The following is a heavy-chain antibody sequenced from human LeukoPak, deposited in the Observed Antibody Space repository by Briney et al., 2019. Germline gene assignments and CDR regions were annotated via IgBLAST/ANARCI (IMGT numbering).Heavy chain of an antibody. D-gene: IGHD3-22*01. CDR3: ARARSMIVVVTDFDC. CDR2: ISSSSSYI. V-gene: IGHV3-21*01. J-gene: IGHJ4*02. CDR1: GFTFSTYS. Sequence: GGSLRLSCAGSGFTFSTYSMNWVRQAPGKGLEWVSSISSSSSYIYYADSVKGRFTISRDNAKNSLYLQMNSLRAEDTAVYYCARARSMIVVVTDFDCWGQGTLVTVSS.